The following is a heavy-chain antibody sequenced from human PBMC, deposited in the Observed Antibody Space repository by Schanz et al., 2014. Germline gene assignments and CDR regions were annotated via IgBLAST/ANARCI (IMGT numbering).Heavy chain of an antibody. Sequence: QVQLMQSGAEVKEPGASVKVSCKASGYTLTNFDINWVRQAPGQGLEWMGWMNPNSGTTGYAQKFQGRVTMTRNTSTSTAYMELRGLRSDDTAVYYCASALTTWGGMDVWGQGTTVTVSS. CDR3: ASALTTWGGMDV. CDR2: MNPNSGTT. CDR1: GYTLTNFD. J-gene: IGHJ6*02. V-gene: IGHV1-8*01. D-gene: IGHD4-4*01.